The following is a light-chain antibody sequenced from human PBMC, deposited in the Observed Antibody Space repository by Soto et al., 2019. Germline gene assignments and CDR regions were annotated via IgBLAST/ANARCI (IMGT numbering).Light chain of an antibody. CDR3: QQYNSLWT. J-gene: IGKJ1*01. V-gene: IGKV1-5*03. Sequence: DIQMTQSPSTLSASVGDRVTITCRASQSISSWLDWYQQKPGKAPKLLIYKASSLESGVPSRFSGSGSGTEFSLTISSLQPDDFATYYCQQYNSLWTLGQGTKVEIK. CDR2: KAS. CDR1: QSISSW.